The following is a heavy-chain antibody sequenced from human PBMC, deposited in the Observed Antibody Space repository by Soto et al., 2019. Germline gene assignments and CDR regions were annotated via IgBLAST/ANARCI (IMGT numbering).Heavy chain of an antibody. Sequence: QVQLQESGPGLVKPSETLSLTCTVSGGSVSSGSYYWSWIRQPPGKGLEWIGYIYYSGSTNYNPSLKSRVTISVDTSKNQFSLKLSSVTAADTAVYYCARDDHYGSGPLGVYWGQGTLVTVSS. CDR1: GGSVSSGSYY. J-gene: IGHJ4*02. D-gene: IGHD3-10*01. V-gene: IGHV4-61*01. CDR3: ARDDHYGSGPLGVY. CDR2: IYYSGST.